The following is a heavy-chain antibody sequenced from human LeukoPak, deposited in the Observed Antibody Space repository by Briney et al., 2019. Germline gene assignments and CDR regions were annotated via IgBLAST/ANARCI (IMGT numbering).Heavy chain of an antibody. V-gene: IGHV3-30-3*01. CDR2: ISYDGSNK. CDR3: ARDKYYDILTGPFDY. D-gene: IGHD3-9*01. CDR1: GFTFSSYA. J-gene: IGHJ4*02. Sequence: GRSLRLSCAASGFTFSSYAMHWVRQAPGKGLEWVAVISYDGSNKYYADSVKGRFTISGDNSKNTLYLQMNSLRAEDTAVYYCARDKYYDILTGPFDYWGQGTLVTVSS.